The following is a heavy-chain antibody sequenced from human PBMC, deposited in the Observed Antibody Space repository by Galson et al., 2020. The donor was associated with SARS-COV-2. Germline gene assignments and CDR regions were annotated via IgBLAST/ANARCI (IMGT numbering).Heavy chain of an antibody. V-gene: IGHV4-59*08. J-gene: IGHJ4*02. CDR2: IDYSRST. CDR3: ARLSSFNRPQWYY. CDR1: VASIRSFY. Sequence: ETSETLSLTCTVSVASIRSFYWSWIRQPQATGMGWIGYIDYSRSTNYNPSLKSRVTISADTSKNQFYLGLSSVTAADTAVYYCARLSSFNRPQWYYWGRGTLGTVSS. D-gene: IGHD2-8*01.